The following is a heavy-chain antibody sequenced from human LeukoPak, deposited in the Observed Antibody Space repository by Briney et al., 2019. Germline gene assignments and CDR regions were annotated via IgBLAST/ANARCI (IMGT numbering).Heavy chain of an antibody. D-gene: IGHD3-22*01. J-gene: IGHJ4*02. Sequence: GGSLRPSCAASGFTFSSYAMSWVRQGPGKGVEWVSAISNSGGSTYYADSVKGRFTISKDNSKNTLYLEMNSLSAEDTAVYYCAKKASSGYYYAFDYWGQGTLVTVSS. V-gene: IGHV3-23*01. CDR3: AKKASSGYYYAFDY. CDR2: ISNSGGST. CDR1: GFTFSSYA.